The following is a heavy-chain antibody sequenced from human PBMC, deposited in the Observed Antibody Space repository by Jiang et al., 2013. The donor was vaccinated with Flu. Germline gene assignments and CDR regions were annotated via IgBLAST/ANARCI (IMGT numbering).Heavy chain of an antibody. D-gene: IGHD5-24*01. CDR1: GFTFDDYA. CDR2: ISWNSGNI. J-gene: IGHJ2*01. V-gene: IGHV3-9*01. Sequence: VQLVESGGGLVQPGRSLRLSCAASGFTFDDYAMHWVRQAPGKGLEWVSGISWNSGNIGYADSVKGRFTISRDNAKNSLYLQMNSLRAEDTALYYCAKWLQSGDLGYFDLWGRGTLVTVSS. CDR3: AKWLQSGDLGYFDL.